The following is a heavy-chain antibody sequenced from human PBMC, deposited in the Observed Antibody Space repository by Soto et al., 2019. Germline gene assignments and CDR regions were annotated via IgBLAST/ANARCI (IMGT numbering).Heavy chain of an antibody. Sequence: GGSLRLSCSGSGFTSSSYWMSWVRQAPGKGLEWVANIKQDGSETYYVDSVKGRFTISRDNAKSSLYLQMNSLRAEDTAVYYCARERGGDSWFDPWGQGTLVTVSS. CDR3: ARERGGDSWFDP. V-gene: IGHV3-7*05. J-gene: IGHJ5*02. CDR1: GFTSSSYW. CDR2: IKQDGSET. D-gene: IGHD1-26*01.